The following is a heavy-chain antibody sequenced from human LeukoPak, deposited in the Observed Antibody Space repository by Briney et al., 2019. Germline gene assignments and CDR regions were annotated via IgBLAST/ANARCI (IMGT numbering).Heavy chain of an antibody. CDR3: ARGRYYGDYIDY. CDR2: HYYSGTT. CDR1: GFTFSICA. J-gene: IGHJ4*02. Sequence: LRLSCAASGFTFSICAMSWVRQAPGKGLEWIGYHYYSGTTNYSPSLKSRVDISIDTFRNQFSLRLTSVTAADTAVYYCARGRYYGDYIDYWGQGALVTVSS. D-gene: IGHD4-17*01. V-gene: IGHV4-30-4*08.